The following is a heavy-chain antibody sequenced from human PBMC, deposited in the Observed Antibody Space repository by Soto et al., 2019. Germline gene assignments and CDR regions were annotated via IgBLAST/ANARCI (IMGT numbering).Heavy chain of an antibody. CDR2: IYYSGST. CDR1: GGSISSGGYY. V-gene: IGHV4-31*03. Sequence: SETLSLTCTVSGGSISSGGYYWSWIRQHPGKGLEWIGYIYYSGSTYYNPSLKSRVTIPVDTSKNPFSLKLCSVTAADTAVYYCARAGLRGYSGYDYLDYFDYWGQGTLVTVSS. D-gene: IGHD5-12*01. CDR3: ARAGLRGYSGYDYLDYFDY. J-gene: IGHJ4*02.